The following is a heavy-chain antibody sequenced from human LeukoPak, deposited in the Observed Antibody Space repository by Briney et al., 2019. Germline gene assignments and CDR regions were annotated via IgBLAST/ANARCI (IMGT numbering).Heavy chain of an antibody. Sequence: ASVKVSCKTSGYTFPNYGVSWVRQAPGQGLEWMGWISPYNGNTDSAQKFQGRLTMTTDTSTSTAYMELRSLRSDDTAVYYCASHYSTWLVPRDYYMDVWGKGTTVTVSS. CDR3: ASHYSTWLVPRDYYMDV. CDR2: ISPYNGNT. V-gene: IGHV1-18*01. CDR1: GYTFPNYG. D-gene: IGHD6-19*01. J-gene: IGHJ6*03.